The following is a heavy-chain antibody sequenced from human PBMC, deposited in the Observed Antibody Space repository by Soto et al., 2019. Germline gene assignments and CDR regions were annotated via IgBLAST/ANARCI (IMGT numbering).Heavy chain of an antibody. CDR2: IYYSGST. Sequence: PSETLSLTCTVSGGSISSYYWSWIRQPPGKGLEWIGYIYYSGSTNYNPSLKSRVTISVDKSKNQFSLKLSSVTAADTAVYYCERSCSSTSCYEGVDYWGQGTLVTVSS. CDR3: ERSCSSTSCYEGVDY. CDR1: GGSISSYY. V-gene: IGHV4-59*12. D-gene: IGHD2-2*01. J-gene: IGHJ4*02.